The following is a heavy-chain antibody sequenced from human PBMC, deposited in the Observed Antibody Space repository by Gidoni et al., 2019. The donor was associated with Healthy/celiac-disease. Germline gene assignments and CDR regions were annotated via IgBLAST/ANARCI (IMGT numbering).Heavy chain of an antibody. D-gene: IGHD3-3*01. Sequence: QITLTESGPTLVKPTQTLTLTCTFSGFSLSTSGVGVGWIRQPPGKALEWLALIYWDDDKRYSPSLKSRLTITKDTSKNQVVLTMTNMDPVDTATYYCAHRYDFWSGYPADAFDIWGQGTMVTVSS. CDR2: IYWDDDK. J-gene: IGHJ3*02. CDR1: GFSLSTSGVG. CDR3: AHRYDFWSGYPADAFDI. V-gene: IGHV2-5*02.